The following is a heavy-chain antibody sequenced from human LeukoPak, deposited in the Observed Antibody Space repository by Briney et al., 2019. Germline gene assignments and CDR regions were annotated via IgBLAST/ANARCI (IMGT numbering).Heavy chain of an antibody. D-gene: IGHD6-19*01. CDR1: GFTFSSYS. CDR2: ISSSSSYI. CDR3: ARVLYSSGWYEYDY. Sequence: GESLRLSCAASGFTFSSYSMNWVRQAPGKGLEWVSSISSSSSYIYYADSVKGRFTISRDNAKNSLYLQMNSLRAEDTAVYYCARVLYSSGWYEYDYWGQGTLVTVSS. V-gene: IGHV3-21*01. J-gene: IGHJ4*02.